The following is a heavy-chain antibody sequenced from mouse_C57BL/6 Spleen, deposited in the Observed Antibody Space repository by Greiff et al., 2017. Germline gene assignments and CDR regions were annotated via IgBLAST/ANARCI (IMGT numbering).Heavy chain of an antibody. D-gene: IGHD2-4*01. Sequence: EVQLQESGPELVKPGASVKISCKASGYSFTDYNMNWVKQSNGKSLEWIGVINPNYGTTSYNQKFKGKATLTVDQSSSTAYMQLNSLTSEDSAVYYRARSIYYYYPYYFDHWGQGNTRTGSS. CDR1: GYSFTDYN. CDR2: INPNYGTT. V-gene: IGHV1-39*01. J-gene: IGHJ2*01. CDR3: ARSIYYYYPYYFDH.